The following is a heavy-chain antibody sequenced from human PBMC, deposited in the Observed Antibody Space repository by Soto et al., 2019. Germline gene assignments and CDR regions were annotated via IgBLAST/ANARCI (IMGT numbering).Heavy chain of an antibody. CDR3: ARFYYDSSGYLPSPYYYYYGMDV. Sequence: ASVKVSCKASGYTFTSYAMHWVRQAPGQRLEWMGWINAGNGNTKYSQKFQGRVTITRDTSASTAYLELSSLTSEDTAVYYCARFYYDSSGYLPSPYYYYYGMDVWGQGTTVTVSS. CDR2: INAGNGNT. CDR1: GYTFTSYA. D-gene: IGHD3-22*01. J-gene: IGHJ6*02. V-gene: IGHV1-3*01.